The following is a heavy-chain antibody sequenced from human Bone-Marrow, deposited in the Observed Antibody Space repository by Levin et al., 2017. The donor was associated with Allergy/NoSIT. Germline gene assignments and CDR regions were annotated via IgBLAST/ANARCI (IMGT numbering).Heavy chain of an antibody. V-gene: IGHV1-2*06. CDR1: GYTFTGYF. J-gene: IGHJ4*02. Sequence: GGSLRLSCRASGYTFTGYFVHWVRQAPGQGLELMGRINPKSGGTFYVQKFQGRVTMTRDTSLTTAYMELSSLTSDDTAVYYCARGGSSSSWFPNYYFDYWGQGSLVTVYS. D-gene: IGHD6-13*01. CDR2: INPKSGGT. CDR3: ARGGSSSSWFPNYYFDY.